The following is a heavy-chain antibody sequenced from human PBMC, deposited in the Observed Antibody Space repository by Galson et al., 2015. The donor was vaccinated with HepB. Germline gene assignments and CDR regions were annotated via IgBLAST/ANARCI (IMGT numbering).Heavy chain of an antibody. CDR3: ARDPSRGWELPDY. CDR1: GFTFSSYA. J-gene: IGHJ4*02. D-gene: IGHD1-26*01. CDR2: ISGSGGST. V-gene: IGHV3-23*01. Sequence: SLRLSCAASGFTFSSYAMSWVRQAPGKGLEWVSAISGSGGSTYYADSVKGRFTISRDNSKNTLYLQMNSLRAEDTAVYYCARDPSRGWELPDYWGQGTLVTVSS.